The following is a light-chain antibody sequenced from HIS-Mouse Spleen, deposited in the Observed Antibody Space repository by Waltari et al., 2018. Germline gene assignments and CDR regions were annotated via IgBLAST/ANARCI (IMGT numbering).Light chain of an antibody. CDR1: VLANKY. CDR3: YSAADNNVV. J-gene: IGLJ2*01. V-gene: IGLV3-27*01. Sequence: SYELTQPSSVSVSPGQTARITCSGDVLANKYARWFQQKPGQAPVLVIYKDSERPSGIPEGVSGSSSGTTVTVTISGAQVEDEADYYCYSAADNNVVFGGGTKLTVL. CDR2: KDS.